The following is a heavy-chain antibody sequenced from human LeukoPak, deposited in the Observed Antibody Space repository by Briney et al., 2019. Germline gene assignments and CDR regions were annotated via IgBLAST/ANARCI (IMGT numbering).Heavy chain of an antibody. V-gene: IGHV4-59*01. Sequence: TSETLSLTCTVSGGSISSYYWSWIRQPPGKGLEWIGYISYSGSTNYNPSLKSRVTISVDTSKNQFSLKLSSVTAADTAVYYCARAKRPYYDILTGYSDHDAFDIWGQGTMVTVSS. CDR3: ARAKRPYYDILTGYSDHDAFDI. CDR1: GGSISSYY. CDR2: ISYSGST. J-gene: IGHJ3*02. D-gene: IGHD3-9*01.